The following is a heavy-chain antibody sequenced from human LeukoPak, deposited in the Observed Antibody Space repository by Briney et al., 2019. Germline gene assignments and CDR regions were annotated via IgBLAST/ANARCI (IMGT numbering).Heavy chain of an antibody. J-gene: IGHJ4*02. CDR3: ARARGYSYNYFDY. V-gene: IGHV3-53*04. Sequence: GGSLRLSCAASGFTVSSNYMSWVRQAPGKGLEWVSVIYSGGSTYYADSVKGRFTISRHNSKNTLYLQMNSPRAEDTAVYYCARARGYSYNYFDYWGQGTLVTVSS. CDR2: IYSGGST. CDR1: GFTVSSNY. D-gene: IGHD5-18*01.